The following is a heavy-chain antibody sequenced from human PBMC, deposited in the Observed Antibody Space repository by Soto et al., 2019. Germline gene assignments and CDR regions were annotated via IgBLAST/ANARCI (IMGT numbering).Heavy chain of an antibody. D-gene: IGHD6-6*01. CDR2: IYYSGST. CDR1: WVPFSSYC. J-gene: IGHJ4*02. V-gene: IGHV4-59*01. Sequence: SETLDLTCTIFWVPFSSYCWSSMPQPPGKGQEWIGYIYYSGSTNYNPSLKSRVTISVDTSKNQFSLKLSSVTAADTAVYYCARAGGSSSGKYDYWGQGTLVTVSS. CDR3: ARAGGSSSGKYDY.